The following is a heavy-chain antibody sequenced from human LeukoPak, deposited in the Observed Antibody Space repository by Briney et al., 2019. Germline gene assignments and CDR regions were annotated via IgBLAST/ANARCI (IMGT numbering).Heavy chain of an antibody. V-gene: IGHV3-7*01. CDR3: AREFPHPVAGPDY. Sequence: GGSLRLSCAASGFTFSSYWMSWVRQAPGKGLEWVANIKQDGSEKYYVDSVKGRFTISRDNAKNSLYLQMNSLRAEDTAVYYCAREFPHPVAGPDYWGQGTLVTVSS. J-gene: IGHJ4*02. D-gene: IGHD6-19*01. CDR1: GFTFSSYW. CDR2: IKQDGSEK.